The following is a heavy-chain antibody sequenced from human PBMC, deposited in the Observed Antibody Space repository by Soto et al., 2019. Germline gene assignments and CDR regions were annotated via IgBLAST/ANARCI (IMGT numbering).Heavy chain of an antibody. J-gene: IGHJ4*02. CDR1: GFTFSNYG. Sequence: EVQLLESGGGLLQPGGSLRLSCAVSGFTFSNYGMSWVRQAPGKGLEWVAATSGSGDTTYYADSVKGRFTISRDKSKNTLYVQINSLRADDTAVYYCAKDLGYDGSGIEIWGQGTLVTVS. V-gene: IGHV3-23*01. CDR3: AKDLGYDGSGIEI. D-gene: IGHD3-10*01. CDR2: TSGSGDTT.